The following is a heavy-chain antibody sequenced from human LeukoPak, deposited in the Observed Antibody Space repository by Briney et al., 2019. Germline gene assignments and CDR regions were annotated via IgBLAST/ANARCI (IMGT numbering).Heavy chain of an antibody. J-gene: IGHJ4*02. D-gene: IGHD5-24*01. CDR3: TRVGYIDEGIDY. Sequence: GGSLRLSCVASGFPFSSYWMTWVRQAPEKGLEWVANIKQDGSKKSYVDSVKGRFTISRDNAKNSLYLQMNSLRAEDTAIYYCTRVGYIDEGIDYWGQGTLVTVSS. CDR1: GFPFSSYW. CDR2: IKQDGSKK. V-gene: IGHV3-7*04.